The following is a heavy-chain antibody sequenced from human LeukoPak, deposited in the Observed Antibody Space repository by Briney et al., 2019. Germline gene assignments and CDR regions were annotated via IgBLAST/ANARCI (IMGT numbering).Heavy chain of an antibody. D-gene: IGHD1-14*01. CDR2: IKSKTDGGTT. CDR1: RFTLSNAW. V-gene: IGHV3-15*01. Sequence: GGSLRLSCAASRFTLSNAWMSWVRQAPGKGLEWVGRIKSKTDGGTTDYAAPVKGRFTISRDDSKNTLYLQMNSLKTEDTAVYYCTTDGIPVYRAFDIWGQGTMVTVSS. CDR3: TTDGIPVYRAFDI. J-gene: IGHJ3*02.